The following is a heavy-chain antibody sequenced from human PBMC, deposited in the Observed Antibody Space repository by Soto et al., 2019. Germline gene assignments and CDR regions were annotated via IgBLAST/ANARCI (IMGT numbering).Heavy chain of an antibody. CDR1: GFTFSSYA. D-gene: IGHD5-18*01. CDR3: ARDQKLGGYSYGYGY. V-gene: IGHV3-30-3*01. CDR2: ISYDGSNK. J-gene: IGHJ4*02. Sequence: GGSLRLSCAASGFTFSSYAMHWVRQAPGKGLEWVAVISYDGSNKYYADSVKGRFTISRDNSKNTLYLQMNSLRAEDTAVYYCARDQKLGGYSYGYGYWGQGTLVTVS.